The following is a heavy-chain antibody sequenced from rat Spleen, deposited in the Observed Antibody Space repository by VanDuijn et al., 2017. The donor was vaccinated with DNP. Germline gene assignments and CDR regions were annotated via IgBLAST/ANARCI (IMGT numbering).Heavy chain of an antibody. CDR1: GFSLTNYH. Sequence: QVQLKESGPGLVLPSQTLSLTCTVSGFSLTNYHVHWVRQPPGKGLEWMGRIQSGGSTDYNSALKSRLSISRDTSKSQVFLKLNSLQIEDTATYYCARSPESSYIYLPWAYWGQGTLVTVSS. D-gene: IGHD1-2*01. J-gene: IGHJ3*01. CDR2: IQSGGST. CDR3: ARSPESSYIYLPWAY. V-gene: IGHV2-27*01.